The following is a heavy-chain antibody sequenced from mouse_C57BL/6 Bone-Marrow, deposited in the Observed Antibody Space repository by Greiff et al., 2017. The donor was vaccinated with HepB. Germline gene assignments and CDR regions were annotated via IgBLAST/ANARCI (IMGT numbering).Heavy chain of an antibody. D-gene: IGHD1-1*01. Sequence: VQLQQSGAELMKPGASVKLSCKATGYTFTGYWIEWVKQRPGHGLEWIGEILPGSGSTNYNEKFKGKATFTADTSSNTAYMQLSSLTTEDSAIYYCARSPFYYYGSSHYFDYWGQGTTLTVSS. CDR1: GYTFTGYW. J-gene: IGHJ2*01. V-gene: IGHV1-9*01. CDR3: ARSPFYYYGSSHYFDY. CDR2: ILPGSGST.